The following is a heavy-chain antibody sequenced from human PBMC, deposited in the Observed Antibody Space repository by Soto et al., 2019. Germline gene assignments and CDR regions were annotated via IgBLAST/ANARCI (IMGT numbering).Heavy chain of an antibody. CDR1: GFTFSSYA. J-gene: IGHJ5*02. D-gene: IGHD6-6*01. V-gene: IGHV3-23*01. Sequence: GALRLSCAASGFTFSSYAMSWVRQAPGKGLEWVSAISGSGGSTYYADSVKGRFTISRDNSKNTLYLQMNSLRAEDTAVYYCANSIAAWSSWFDPWGQGTLVTVSS. CDR2: ISGSGGST. CDR3: ANSIAAWSSWFDP.